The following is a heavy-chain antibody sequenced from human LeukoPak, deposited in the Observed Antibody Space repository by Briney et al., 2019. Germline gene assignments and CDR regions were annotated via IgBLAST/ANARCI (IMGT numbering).Heavy chain of an antibody. J-gene: IGHJ4*02. CDR1: GGSFSDYY. Sequence: SETLSLTCVVYGGSFSDYYWTWIRQPPGKGLEWIGEINHSGRANYNPSLKSRVTISVDTSKNQFSLKLSSVTAADTAVYYCASWAFYGSGSYSQRFDYWGQGTLVTVSS. V-gene: IGHV4-34*01. CDR3: ASWAFYGSGSYSQRFDY. D-gene: IGHD3-10*01. CDR2: INHSGRA.